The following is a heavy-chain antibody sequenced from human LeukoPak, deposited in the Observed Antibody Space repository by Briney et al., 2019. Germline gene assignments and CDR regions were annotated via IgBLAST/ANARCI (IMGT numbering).Heavy chain of an antibody. CDR2: IKQDGSEK. CDR1: GFTFSSYW. D-gene: IGHD2/OR15-2a*01. Sequence: GGSLRLSCAASGFTFSSYWMSWVRQAPGKGLEWVANIKQDGSEKYYVDSVKGRFTISRDNAKNSLYLQMNSLRAEDTAVYYCAKGDFQYYYYMDVWGKGTTVTISS. J-gene: IGHJ6*03. CDR3: AKGDFQYYYYMDV. V-gene: IGHV3-7*01.